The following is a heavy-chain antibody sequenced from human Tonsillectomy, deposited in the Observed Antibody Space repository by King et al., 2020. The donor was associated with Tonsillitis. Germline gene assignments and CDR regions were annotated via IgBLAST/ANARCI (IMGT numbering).Heavy chain of an antibody. CDR1: GFTVSGNY. CDR3: ARDGRYDSSGYYRGNAFDI. CDR2: IYSGGST. J-gene: IGHJ3*02. D-gene: IGHD3-22*01. Sequence: VQLVESGGGLIQPGGSLRLSCAASGFTVSGNYMSWVRQAPGKGLEWVSVIYSGGSTYYADSVKGRFTISRDNSKNTLYLQMNSLRAEDTAVYYCARDGRYDSSGYYRGNAFDIWGQGTMVTVSS. V-gene: IGHV3-53*01.